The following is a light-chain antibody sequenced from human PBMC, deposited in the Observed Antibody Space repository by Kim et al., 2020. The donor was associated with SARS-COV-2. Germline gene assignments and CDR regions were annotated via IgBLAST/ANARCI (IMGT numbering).Light chain of an antibody. J-gene: IGKJ5*01. Sequence: SPGERATLSCRASQSVSSNLAWDQQKPGQAPRRLIYGASNRATGIPVRFSGSGSGTECTLTIISLQSEDFAVYYCHRYNSWPPVIFGQGTRLEIK. CDR1: QSVSSN. V-gene: IGKV3-15*01. CDR2: GAS. CDR3: HRYNSWPPVI.